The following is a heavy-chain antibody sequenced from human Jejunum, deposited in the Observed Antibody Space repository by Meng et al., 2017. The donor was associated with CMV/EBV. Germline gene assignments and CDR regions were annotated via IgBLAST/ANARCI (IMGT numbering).Heavy chain of an antibody. J-gene: IGHJ3*01. D-gene: IGHD3-9*01. V-gene: IGHV3-21*06. CDR2: ISPTSVYR. Sequence: LSSYGMNWVRQAPGKGLEWVSSISPTSVYRYYAESLQGRFTISRDNANNSVYLQLNSLRAEDTAVYYCARRSCTTMFCESRDAFDVWGQGTMVT. CDR1: LSSYG. CDR3: ARRSCTTMFCESRDAFDV.